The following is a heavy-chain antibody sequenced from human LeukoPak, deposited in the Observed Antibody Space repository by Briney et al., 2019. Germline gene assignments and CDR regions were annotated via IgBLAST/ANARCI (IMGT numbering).Heavy chain of an antibody. CDR2: IYTSGST. D-gene: IGHD3-22*01. J-gene: IGHJ3*02. V-gene: IGHV4-61*02. CDR3: ARVDSGYVGFDI. CDR1: GGSISSGSYY. Sequence: SETLSLTCTVSGGSISSGSYYWSWIRQPAGKGLEWIGRIYTSGSTSYNPSLKSRVTISVDTSKNQFSLKLSSVTAADTAVYYCARVDSGYVGFDIWGQGTMVTVSS.